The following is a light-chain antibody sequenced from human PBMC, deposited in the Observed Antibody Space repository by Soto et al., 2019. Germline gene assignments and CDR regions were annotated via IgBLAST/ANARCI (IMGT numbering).Light chain of an antibody. V-gene: IGKV1-39*01. CDR1: QSIGTY. CDR3: QQSYSAPRT. CDR2: GAS. Sequence: DIQITQSPSSLPASVGDRVSITCRASQSIGTYLSWYQQKPGKAPKLLIYGASNLQSGVPSRFSGSGSATSFTLTISSLQPEDFATYYCQQSYSAPRTFGQGTKVDIK. J-gene: IGKJ2*01.